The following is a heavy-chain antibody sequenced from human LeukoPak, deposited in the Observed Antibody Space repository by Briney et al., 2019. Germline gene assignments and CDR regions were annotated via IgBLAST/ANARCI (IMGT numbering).Heavy chain of an antibody. CDR1: GYTLTELS. CDR3: ATNKKHLIYFDY. J-gene: IGHJ4*02. CDR2: FDPEDGET. Sequence: ASVKVSCKVSGYTLTELSMHWVRQAPGKGLEWMGGFDPEDGETIYAQKFQGRVTMTEDTSTDTAYMELSSLRSEDTAVYYCATNKKHLIYFDYWGQGTLVTVSS. V-gene: IGHV1-24*01.